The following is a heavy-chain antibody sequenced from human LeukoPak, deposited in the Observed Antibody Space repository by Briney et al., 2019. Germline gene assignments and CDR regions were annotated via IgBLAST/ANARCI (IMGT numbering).Heavy chain of an antibody. Sequence: PGGSLRLSCAAYGFTFSSYAMSWVRHAPGKGLEWVSAISGSGGRTYYADSVKGRFAISRDNSKNTLYLQMNSLRAEDTAVYYCAKDPYYDSSGDDYWGQGTLVTVSS. CDR1: GFTFSSYA. CDR3: AKDPYYDSSGDDY. D-gene: IGHD3-22*01. J-gene: IGHJ4*02. V-gene: IGHV3-23*01. CDR2: ISGSGGRT.